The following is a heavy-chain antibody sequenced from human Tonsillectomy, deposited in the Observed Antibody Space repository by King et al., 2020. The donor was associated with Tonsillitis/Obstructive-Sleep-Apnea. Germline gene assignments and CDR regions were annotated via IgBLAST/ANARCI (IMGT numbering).Heavy chain of an antibody. V-gene: IGHV3-23*04. CDR2: ISNSGGST. CDR1: GFTFSSYA. D-gene: IGHD1-7*01. CDR3: AKGCRTGTTIGFDY. J-gene: IGHJ4*02. Sequence: VQLVESGGGLVQPGGSLRLSCAASGFTFSSYAMRWVRQAPGRGLEWVSGISNSGGSTYYADSVKGRFTISRDNSKNTLYLQMNSLRAEDTAVYYCAKGCRTGTTIGFDYWGQGTLVTVSS.